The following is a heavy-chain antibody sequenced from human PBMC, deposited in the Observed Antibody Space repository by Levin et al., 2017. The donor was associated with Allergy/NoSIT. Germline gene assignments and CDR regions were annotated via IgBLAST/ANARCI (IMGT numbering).Heavy chain of an antibody. CDR1: GFTFSSYE. CDR2: ISSSGSTI. D-gene: IGHD6-13*01. V-gene: IGHV3-48*03. Sequence: GGSLRLSCAASGFTFSSYEMNWVRQAPGKGLEWVSYISSSGSTIYYADSVKGRFTISRDNAKNSLYLQMNSLRAEDTAVYYCAREDRGSWYGANVDYWGQGTLVTVSS. CDR3: AREDRGSWYGANVDY. J-gene: IGHJ4*02.